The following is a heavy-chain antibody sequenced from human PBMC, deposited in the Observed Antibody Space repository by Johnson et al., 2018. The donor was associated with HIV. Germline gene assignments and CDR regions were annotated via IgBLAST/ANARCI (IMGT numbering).Heavy chain of an antibody. Sequence: QVQLMESGGGVVQPGRSLRLSCAASGLTFSNYGFHWVRQAPGKGLDWVAFIRYDGSNKDYADSVKGRFTISRDNSKYTLYLHMNRLRAEDTAVYYCAKLGGEDGFDIWGQGTMVTVSS. V-gene: IGHV3-30*02. CDR2: IRYDGSNK. D-gene: IGHD2-21*01. CDR1: GLTFSNYG. J-gene: IGHJ3*02. CDR3: AKLGGEDGFDI.